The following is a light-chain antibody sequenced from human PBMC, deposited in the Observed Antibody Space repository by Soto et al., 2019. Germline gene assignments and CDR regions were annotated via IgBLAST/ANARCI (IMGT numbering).Light chain of an antibody. J-gene: IGKJ2*01. CDR3: QQYSTHST. Sequence: DIQMTQSPSTLSASIGDRVTITCRASQSISRWLAWYQLKPGKAPKLLIFDVSNLQSGVPSRFSGSGSGTEFTLTIGSLQPDDYAIYYCQQYSTHSTFGQGTKLEI. CDR2: DVS. V-gene: IGKV1-5*01. CDR1: QSISRW.